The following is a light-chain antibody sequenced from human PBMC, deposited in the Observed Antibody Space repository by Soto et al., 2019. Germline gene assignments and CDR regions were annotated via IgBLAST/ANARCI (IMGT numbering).Light chain of an antibody. CDR3: CSYAGTYSWV. CDR2: DVT. Sequence: QSALTQPRSVSGSPGQSVTISCIGTSSDVGAYNFVSWYQHHPGKAPKLIIYDVTERPSGVPDRFSGSKSGNSASLTISGLQTDDEADYYCCSYAGTYSWVFGGGTQLTVL. CDR1: SSDVGAYNF. J-gene: IGLJ3*02. V-gene: IGLV2-11*01.